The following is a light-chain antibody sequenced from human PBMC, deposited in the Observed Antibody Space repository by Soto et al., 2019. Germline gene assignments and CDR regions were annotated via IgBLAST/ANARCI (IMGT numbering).Light chain of an antibody. J-gene: IGLJ1*01. CDR1: SSDVGTYNY. CDR2: HVS. Sequence: QSALTQPRSVSGSPGQSVAISCTGTSSDVGTYNYVSWYQQHPGKAPKLMIYHVSKRPSGVPDRFSGSKSGYTASLTISVLQAEDEADYYCCSYAGNYIYVFGTGTKLTVL. CDR3: CSYAGNYIYV. V-gene: IGLV2-11*01.